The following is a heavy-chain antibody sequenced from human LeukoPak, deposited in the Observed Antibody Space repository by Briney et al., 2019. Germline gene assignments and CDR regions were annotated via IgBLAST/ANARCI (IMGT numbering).Heavy chain of an antibody. D-gene: IGHD6-13*01. CDR2: VDPEDGEP. CDR1: GYTFTDYF. V-gene: IGHV1-69-2*01. Sequence: ASVTISFKASGYTFTDYFIHWVQQAPGKGLEWMGHVDPEDGEPVYADKFRGRVTFRADTSTDTVFLDLSSLTSDDTAVYYCAKVSSTLASAGALSFDCWGQGTLVTVSS. J-gene: IGHJ4*02. CDR3: AKVSSTLASAGALSFDC.